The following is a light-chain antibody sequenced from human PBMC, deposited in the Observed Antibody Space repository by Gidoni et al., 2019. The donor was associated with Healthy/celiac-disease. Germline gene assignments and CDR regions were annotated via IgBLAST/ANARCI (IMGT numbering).Light chain of an antibody. CDR3: AAWDDSLSGRGV. CDR1: SSNNGSNY. Sequence: QSVLTQPPSASGTPGQRVTISCSGSSSNNGSNYVYWYQQLPGPAPKLLIYRNNQRPSGVPDRFSGSKSGTSASLAISGLRSEDEADYYCAAWDDSLSGRGVFGTGTKVTVL. J-gene: IGLJ1*01. CDR2: RNN. V-gene: IGLV1-47*01.